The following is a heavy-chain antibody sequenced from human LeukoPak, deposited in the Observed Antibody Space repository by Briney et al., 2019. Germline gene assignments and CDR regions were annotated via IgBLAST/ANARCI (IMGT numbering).Heavy chain of an antibody. CDR2: IIPTLGIA. D-gene: IGHD5-12*01. Sequence: ASVKVSCRASGGTFSSYAISWVRQAPGQGLEWMGRIIPTLGIANYAQKFQGRVTITADKSTSTAYMELSSLRSEDTAVYYCAREGRVTDIVATISSQDYGMDVWGQGTTVTVSS. V-gene: IGHV1-69*04. CDR3: AREGRVTDIVATISSQDYGMDV. J-gene: IGHJ6*02. CDR1: GGTFSSYA.